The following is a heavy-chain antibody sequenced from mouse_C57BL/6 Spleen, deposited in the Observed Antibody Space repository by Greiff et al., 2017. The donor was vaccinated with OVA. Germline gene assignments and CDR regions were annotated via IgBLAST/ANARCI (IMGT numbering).Heavy chain of an antibody. CDR2: IHPSDSDT. J-gene: IGHJ1*03. Sequence: VQLQQPGAELVKPGASVKVSCKASGYTFTSYWMHWVKQRPGQGLEWIGRIHPSDSDTNYNQKFKGKATLTVDKSSSTAYMQLSSLTSEDSAVYYCAINMMDYPYWYFDVWGTGTTVTVSS. CDR1: GYTFTSYW. V-gene: IGHV1-74*01. D-gene: IGHD2-3*01. CDR3: AINMMDYPYWYFDV.